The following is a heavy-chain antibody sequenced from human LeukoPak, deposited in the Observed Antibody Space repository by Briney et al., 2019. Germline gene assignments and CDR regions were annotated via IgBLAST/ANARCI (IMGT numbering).Heavy chain of an antibody. CDR3: ARARGYSYGYYFDY. CDR1: GFTFSSYA. Sequence: GGSLRLSRAASGFTFSSYAMHWVRQAPGKGLEYVSAISSNGGSTYYADSVKGRFTISRDNSKNTLYLQMGSLRAEDMAVYYCARARGYSYGYYFDYWGQGTLVTVSS. CDR2: ISSNGGST. J-gene: IGHJ4*02. D-gene: IGHD5-18*01. V-gene: IGHV3-64*02.